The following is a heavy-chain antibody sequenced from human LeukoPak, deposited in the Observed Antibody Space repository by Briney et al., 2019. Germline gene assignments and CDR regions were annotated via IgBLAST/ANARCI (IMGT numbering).Heavy chain of an antibody. D-gene: IGHD3-10*01. CDR3: ARGSSGSYWDY. Sequence: SETLSLTCTVSGGSISSYYWSWIRQPPGKGLEWIGYIYYSGSTNYNPSLKSRVTISVDTSKNQFSLKLSPVTAADTAVYYCARGSSGSYWDYWGQGTLVTVSS. CDR1: GGSISSYY. CDR2: IYYSGST. V-gene: IGHV4-59*01. J-gene: IGHJ4*02.